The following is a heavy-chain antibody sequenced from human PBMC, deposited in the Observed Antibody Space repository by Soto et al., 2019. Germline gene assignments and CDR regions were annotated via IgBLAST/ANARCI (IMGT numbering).Heavy chain of an antibody. J-gene: IGHJ4*02. V-gene: IGHV1-69*12. CDR3: ARTEADSEGVDY. CDR1: GGTFSSYA. CDR2: IIPIFGTA. Sequence: QVQLVQSGAEVKKPGSSVKVSCKASGGTFSSYAISWVRQAPGQGLEWMGGIIPIFGTANYAQKFQGRVTITADESTSKAYMELSSLRSDDTAVYYCARTEADSEGVDYWGQGTLVTVSS.